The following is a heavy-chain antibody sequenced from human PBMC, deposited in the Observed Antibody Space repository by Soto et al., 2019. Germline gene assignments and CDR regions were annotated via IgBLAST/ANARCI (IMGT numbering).Heavy chain of an antibody. CDR1: GFSLSTSGVG. CDR2: IYWDDDK. CDR3: AYLPCSGSSCYWFSYSGMDV. J-gene: IGHJ6*02. V-gene: IGHV2-5*02. Sequence: QITLKESGPTLVKPTQTLTLTCTFSGFSLSTSGVGVAWIRQPPGKALEWLALIYWDDDKRYRPSLETRLTITKDTSKNQVVLTMTNMDSVDTATSYCAYLPCSGSSCYWFSYSGMDVWGQGTTVTVSS. D-gene: IGHD2-15*01.